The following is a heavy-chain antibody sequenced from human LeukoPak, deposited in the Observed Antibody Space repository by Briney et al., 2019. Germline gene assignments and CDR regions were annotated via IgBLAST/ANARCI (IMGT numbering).Heavy chain of an antibody. CDR3: AKDRGYNYGLFDY. D-gene: IGHD5-18*01. J-gene: IGHJ4*02. CDR2: ISGSGGST. V-gene: IGHV3-23*01. CDR1: GFTLTTYG. Sequence: GGSLRLSCAASGFTLTTYGMSWVRQAPGKGLEWVSAISGSGGSTNYADSVKGRFTISRDNSKDTLHLQMNSLRAEDTAVYYCAKDRGYNYGLFDYWGQGTLVTVSS.